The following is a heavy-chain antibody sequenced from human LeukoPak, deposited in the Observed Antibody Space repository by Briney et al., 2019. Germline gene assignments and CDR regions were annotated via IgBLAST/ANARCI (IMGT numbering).Heavy chain of an antibody. CDR3: ARVLEYSGRWFDP. Sequence: SVKVSCKASGDTFSSYAISWVRQAPGQGLEWMGRIIPIFGIANYAQKFQGRVTITADKSTSTAYMELSSLRSEDTAVYYCARVLEYSGRWFDPWGQGTLVTVSS. CDR1: GDTFSSYA. V-gene: IGHV1-69*04. J-gene: IGHJ5*02. CDR2: IIPIFGIA. D-gene: IGHD3-3*01.